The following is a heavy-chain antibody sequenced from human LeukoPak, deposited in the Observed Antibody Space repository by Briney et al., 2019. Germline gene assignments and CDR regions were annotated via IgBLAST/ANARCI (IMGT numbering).Heavy chain of an antibody. CDR3: ASLGGITVTGPYDFDY. D-gene: IGHD1-20*01. J-gene: IGHJ4*02. Sequence: GGSLRLSCAASGFTFSGNWMDWVRQAPGKGLVWVSRINGDGSSTSYADSVKGRFTISRDNARNTLYLQMNSLRAEDTAVYYCASLGGITVTGPYDFDYWGQGTVVTVSS. CDR1: GFTFSGNW. CDR2: INGDGSST. V-gene: IGHV3-74*01.